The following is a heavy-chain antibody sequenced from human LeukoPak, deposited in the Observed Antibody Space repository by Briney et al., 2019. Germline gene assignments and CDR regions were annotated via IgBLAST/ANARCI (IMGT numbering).Heavy chain of an antibody. J-gene: IGHJ6*03. V-gene: IGHV3-21*01. D-gene: IGHD6-19*01. CDR2: ISSSSSYI. CDR1: GFTFSSYG. Sequence: GGSLRLSCAASGFTFSSYGMHWVRQAPGKGLEWVSSISSSSSYIYYADSVKGRFTISRDNAKNSLYLQMNSLRAEDTAVYYCAKDLTQWSKHYNYYMDVWGKGTTVTISS. CDR3: AKDLTQWSKHYNYYMDV.